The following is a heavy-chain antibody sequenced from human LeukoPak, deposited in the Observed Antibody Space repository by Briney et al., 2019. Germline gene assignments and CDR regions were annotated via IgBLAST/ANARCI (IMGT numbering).Heavy chain of an antibody. D-gene: IGHD1-26*01. Sequence: ASVEVSCKASGYTFTSYYMHWVRQAPGQGLEWMGIINPSGGSTSYAQKFQGRVTMTRDMSTSTVYMELSSLRSEDTAVYYCARDLAEVGATARTYYFDYWGQGTLVTVSS. CDR3: ARDLAEVGATARTYYFDY. CDR2: INPSGGST. J-gene: IGHJ4*02. V-gene: IGHV1-46*01. CDR1: GYTFTSYY.